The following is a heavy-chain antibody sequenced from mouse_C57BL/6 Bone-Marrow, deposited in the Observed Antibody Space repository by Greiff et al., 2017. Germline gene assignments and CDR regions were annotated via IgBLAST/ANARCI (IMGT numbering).Heavy chain of an antibody. J-gene: IGHJ1*03. D-gene: IGHD1-1*01. CDR3: AKTHYYGSYYWYFDV. Sequence: QVQLQQSGPGLVQPSQSLSITCTVSGFSFTSYGVHWVRQSPGKGLEWLGVIWRGGSTDYNAAFMSRLSITKDNSKSQVFFKMNSLQADDTAIYYCAKTHYYGSYYWYFDVWGTGTTVTVSS. CDR1: GFSFTSYG. V-gene: IGHV2-5*01. CDR2: IWRGGST.